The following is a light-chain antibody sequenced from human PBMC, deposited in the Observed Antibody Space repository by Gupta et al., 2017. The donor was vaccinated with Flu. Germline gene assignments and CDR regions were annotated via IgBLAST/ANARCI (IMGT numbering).Light chain of an antibody. V-gene: IGKV3-20*01. CDR1: QSVSSSY. J-gene: IGKJ4*01. Sequence: EIVLTQSPGTLSLSPGERATLSCRASQSVSSSYLAWYQQKPGRAPRLLIYGASSRATGSPGRFSGSGSGTDFTLTISRLEPEDFAGYYCQQYGSSFGGGTKVEIK. CDR2: GAS. CDR3: QQYGSS.